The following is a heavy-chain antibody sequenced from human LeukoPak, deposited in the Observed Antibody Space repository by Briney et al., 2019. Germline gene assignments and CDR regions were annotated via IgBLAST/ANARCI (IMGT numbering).Heavy chain of an antibody. CDR2: INPNSGGT. V-gene: IGHV1-2*02. Sequence: GASVKVSCKASGYTFTGYYMHWVRQAPGQGLEWMGWINPNSGGTSYAQKFQGRVTMTRDTSISTAYMELSRLRSDDTAVYYCARGGYYDFWSGYFTFDYWGQGTLVTVSS. J-gene: IGHJ4*02. CDR1: GYTFTGYY. D-gene: IGHD3-3*01. CDR3: ARGGYYDFWSGYFTFDY.